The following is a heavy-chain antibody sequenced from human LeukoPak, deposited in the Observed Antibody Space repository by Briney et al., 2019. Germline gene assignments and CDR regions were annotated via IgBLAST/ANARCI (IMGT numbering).Heavy chain of an antibody. J-gene: IGHJ4*02. Sequence: PGRSLRLSCAASGFTFSSYAMHWVRQAPGKGLEWVAVISYDGSNKYYAYSVKGRFTISRDNSKNTLYLQMNSLRAEDTAVYYCAREGSGYCSSTSCYVLYFDYWGQGTLVTVSS. CDR1: GFTFSSYA. CDR3: AREGSGYCSSTSCYVLYFDY. CDR2: ISYDGSNK. V-gene: IGHV3-30-3*01. D-gene: IGHD2-2*01.